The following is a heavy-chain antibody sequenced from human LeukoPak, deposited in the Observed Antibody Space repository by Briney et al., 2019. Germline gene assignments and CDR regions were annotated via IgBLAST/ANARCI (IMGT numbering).Heavy chain of an antibody. Sequence: ASVKVSCKSSGYTFNGYYMHWVRQAPGEGLEWMGWINPNNGGTKYAQNFQGRVTMTRDTSISTAYMELSRLRSDDTAVYYCARVVAGHTSGPFDYWGQGTLVTVSS. J-gene: IGHJ4*02. D-gene: IGHD6-19*01. V-gene: IGHV1-2*02. CDR1: GYTFNGYY. CDR3: ARVVAGHTSGPFDY. CDR2: INPNNGGT.